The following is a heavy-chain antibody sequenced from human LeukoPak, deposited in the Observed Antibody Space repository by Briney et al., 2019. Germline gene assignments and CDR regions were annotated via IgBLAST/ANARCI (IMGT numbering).Heavy chain of an antibody. CDR3: AKGEKVTANIYYFDY. Sequence: PSQTLSLTCTVSGDSISSGNYYWTWIRQPAGKGLELIGRIYTSGSTSYNPSLKSRVTISVDMSRNQFSLKLSSVTAADTAVYYCAKGEKVTANIYYFDYWGQGTLVTVSS. V-gene: IGHV4-61*02. D-gene: IGHD2-21*02. CDR2: IYTSGST. J-gene: IGHJ4*02. CDR1: GDSISSGNYY.